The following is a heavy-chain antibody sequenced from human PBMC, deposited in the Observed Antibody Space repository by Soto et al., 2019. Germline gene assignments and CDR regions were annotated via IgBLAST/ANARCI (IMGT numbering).Heavy chain of an antibody. CDR3: ARAGYSGYDPTPGSLDY. D-gene: IGHD5-12*01. Sequence: PGGSLRLSCAASGFTFSSYAMSWVRQAPGKGLEWVSAISGSGSTIYYADSVKGRFTISRDNAKNSLYLQMNSLRAEDTAVYYCARAGYSGYDPTPGSLDYWGQGTLVTVSS. V-gene: IGHV3-23*01. CDR1: GFTFSSYA. J-gene: IGHJ4*02. CDR2: ISGSGSTI.